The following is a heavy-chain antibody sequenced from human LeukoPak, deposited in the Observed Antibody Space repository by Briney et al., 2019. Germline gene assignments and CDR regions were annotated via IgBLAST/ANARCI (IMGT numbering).Heavy chain of an antibody. D-gene: IGHD6-19*01. CDR3: ARYLSGWSNDY. Sequence: PGGSLRLSCAASGFTFSNHWLHWVRQAPGKGLVWVSRINGDGTSTIYADSVKGRFTISRDNAKSTVYLQMNSLRAEDTAVYYRARYLSGWSNDYWGQGTLVTVSS. J-gene: IGHJ4*02. V-gene: IGHV3-74*01. CDR2: INGDGTST. CDR1: GFTFSNHW.